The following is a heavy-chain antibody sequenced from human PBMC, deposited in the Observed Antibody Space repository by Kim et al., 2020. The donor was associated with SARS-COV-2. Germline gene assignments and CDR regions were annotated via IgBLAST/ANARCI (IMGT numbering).Heavy chain of an antibody. V-gene: IGHV6-1*01. CDR2: TYYISKFYN. D-gene: IGHD1-26*01. Sequence: SQTLSLTCAISGYIFSNNIETINCTSQSPPIFLYCPVITYYISKFYNYHAFSFIFLLSINPDTSKNQLSLHLRSVTPEDTAIYYCARKRSGDDVFDIWGQGTGVTVSS. J-gene: IGHJ3*02. CDR3: ARKRSGDDVFDI. CDR1: GYIFSNNIET.